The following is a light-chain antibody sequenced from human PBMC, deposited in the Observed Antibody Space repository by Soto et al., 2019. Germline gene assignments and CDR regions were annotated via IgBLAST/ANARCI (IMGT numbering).Light chain of an antibody. CDR3: QQHNNWPWT. J-gene: IGKJ1*01. V-gene: IGKV3D-15*01. Sequence: EIVMTQSPATLSVSPGERATLSCRASQSVSSNLAWYQQKPGQAPRLLIYVTSTRATGNPARFSGSGSGTEFTLTISSLQSEDFALYYCQQHNNWPWTFGQGTKVEI. CDR1: QSVSSN. CDR2: VTS.